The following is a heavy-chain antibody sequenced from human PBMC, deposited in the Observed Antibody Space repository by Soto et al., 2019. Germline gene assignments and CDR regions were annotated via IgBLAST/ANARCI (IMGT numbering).Heavy chain of an antibody. CDR1: GFTFSDYT. D-gene: IGHD3-10*01. Sequence: QVQLVESGGGVVQPGRSLRLSCAASGFTFSDYTIHWVRQAPGKGLEWVAVISYDGNNKKYADSVEGRFTISRDNSQNTLVLQPNSLRDEDTAVYYCAKDHYPPGSALNWAVNWFDTCSQGALVTVCS. J-gene: IGHJ5*02. CDR2: ISYDGNNK. V-gene: IGHV3-30-3*01. CDR3: AKDHYPPGSALNWAVNWFDT.